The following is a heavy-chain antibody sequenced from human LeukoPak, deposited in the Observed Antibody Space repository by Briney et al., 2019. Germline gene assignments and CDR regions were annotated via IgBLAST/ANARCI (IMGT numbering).Heavy chain of an antibody. V-gene: IGHV4-39*07. CDR2: IYYSGST. CDR1: GGSISRSTYY. Sequence: SETLSLTCTVSGGSISRSTYYWGWIRQPPGKELEWIGSIYYSGSTYYNPSLKNRVTISVDTSENHFSLNLTSVTAADTAVYYCASLDYGGNPPHDYWGQGTLVTVSS. J-gene: IGHJ4*02. D-gene: IGHD4-23*01. CDR3: ASLDYGGNPPHDY.